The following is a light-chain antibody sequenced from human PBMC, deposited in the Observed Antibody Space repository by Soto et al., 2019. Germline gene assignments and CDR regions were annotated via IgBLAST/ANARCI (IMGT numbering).Light chain of an antibody. V-gene: IGKV3-11*01. CDR3: QQRSNWL. CDR2: DAS. J-gene: IGKJ5*01. Sequence: EIVLTQSPATLSLSPGERATLSCRASQSIGNYLAWYQQKPGLAPGLLIYDASNRATGVPARFSGSGSGTDFTLTISSLEPEDFAVYYCQQRSNWLFGQGTRLEIK. CDR1: QSIGNY.